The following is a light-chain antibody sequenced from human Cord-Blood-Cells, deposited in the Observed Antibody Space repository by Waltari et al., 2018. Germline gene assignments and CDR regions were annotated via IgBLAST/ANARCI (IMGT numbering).Light chain of an antibody. CDR1: QSVSSSY. CDR2: GAS. J-gene: IGKJ2*01. V-gene: IGKV3-20*01. CDR3: QQYGSSPYT. Sequence: DIALTQSPGTLSLSPGARATLSCRASQSVSSSYLAWYQQKPGQAPMLPIYGASSRATGIPDRFSGSGSGTDFTLTISRLEPEDFAVYYCQQYGSSPYTFGQGTKLEIK.